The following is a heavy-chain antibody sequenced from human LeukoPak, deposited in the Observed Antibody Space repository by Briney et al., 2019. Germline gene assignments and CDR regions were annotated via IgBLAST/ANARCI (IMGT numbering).Heavy chain of an antibody. CDR1: GYTFTGYY. CDR2: INPNSGGT. Sequence: GASVKVSCKASGYTFTGYYMHWVRQAPGQGLEWMGWINPNSGGTNYAQKFQDRVTMTRDTSISTAYMELSRLRSDDTAVYYCARDSYGDYNNWFDPWGQGTLVTVSS. V-gene: IGHV1-2*02. D-gene: IGHD4-17*01. CDR3: ARDSYGDYNNWFDP. J-gene: IGHJ5*02.